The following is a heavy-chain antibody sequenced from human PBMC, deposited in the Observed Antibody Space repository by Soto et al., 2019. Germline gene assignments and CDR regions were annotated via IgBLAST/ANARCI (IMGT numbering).Heavy chain of an antibody. J-gene: IGHJ4*02. Sequence: GGSLRLSCAASGFTFSSYGMHWVRQAPGKGLEWVAVIWYDGSNKYYADSVKGRFTISRDNSKNTLYLQMNSLRAEDTAVYYCARDPDSSGYYRAFDYWGQGTLVTVSS. CDR2: IWYDGSNK. V-gene: IGHV3-33*01. D-gene: IGHD3-22*01. CDR3: ARDPDSSGYYRAFDY. CDR1: GFTFSSYG.